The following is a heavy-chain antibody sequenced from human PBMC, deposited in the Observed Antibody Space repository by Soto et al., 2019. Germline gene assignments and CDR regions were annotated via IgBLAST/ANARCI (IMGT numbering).Heavy chain of an antibody. J-gene: IGHJ6*02. CDR2: IIPIFGTA. CDR3: ASVPLGIAAARTYYGMDV. D-gene: IGHD6-13*01. V-gene: IGHV1-69*01. CDR1: GGTFSSYA. Sequence: QVQLVQSGAEVKKPGSSVKVSCKASGGTFSSYAISWVRQAPGQGLEWMGGIIPIFGTANYAQKFQGRVTINADESTSTAYMELSSLRSEDTAVYYCASVPLGIAAARTYYGMDVWGQGTTVTVSS.